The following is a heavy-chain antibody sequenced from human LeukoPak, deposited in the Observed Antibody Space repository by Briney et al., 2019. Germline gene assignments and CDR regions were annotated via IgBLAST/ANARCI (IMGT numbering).Heavy chain of an antibody. CDR2: ISSSSSFI. J-gene: IGHJ3*02. V-gene: IGHV3-21*01. CDR1: GFTFSSYG. Sequence: GGSLRLSCAASGFTFSSYGMHWVRQAPGKGLEWVSSISSSSSFISYADSVKGRFTISRDNAKNSLYLQMNSLRAEDTAVYYCARVWHSSSPYDAFDIWGQGTMVTVSS. CDR3: ARVWHSSSPYDAFDI. D-gene: IGHD6-13*01.